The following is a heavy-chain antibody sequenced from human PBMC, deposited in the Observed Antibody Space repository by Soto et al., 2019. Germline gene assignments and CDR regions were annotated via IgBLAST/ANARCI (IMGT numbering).Heavy chain of an antibody. D-gene: IGHD2-15*01. CDR1: GGSISSYY. CDR3: AREVGYCSGGSCYSIYYFDY. V-gene: IGHV4-59*01. J-gene: IGHJ4*02. Sequence: SETLSLTCTVSGGSISSYYWSWIRQPPGKGLEWIGYIYYSGSTNYNPSLKSRVTISVDTSKNQFSLKLSSVTAADTAVYYCAREVGYCSGGSCYSIYYFDYWGQGTLVTVSS. CDR2: IYYSGST.